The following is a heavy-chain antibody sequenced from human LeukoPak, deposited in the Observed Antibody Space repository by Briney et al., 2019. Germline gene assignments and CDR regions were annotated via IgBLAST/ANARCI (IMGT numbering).Heavy chain of an antibody. Sequence: SGGSLRLSCAASGFTFSTYSMNWVRQAPGKGLEWVSSISSSSGYIYYADSVKGRFTISRDNAKNSLYLQMNSLRAEDTAVYYCARDLEVAAAPDFWGQGTPVTVSS. CDR3: ARDLEVAAAPDF. V-gene: IGHV3-21*01. CDR2: ISSSSGYI. D-gene: IGHD2-15*01. J-gene: IGHJ4*02. CDR1: GFTFSTYS.